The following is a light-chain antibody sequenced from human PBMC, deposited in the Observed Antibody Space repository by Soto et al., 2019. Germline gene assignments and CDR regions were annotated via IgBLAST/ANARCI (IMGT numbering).Light chain of an antibody. CDR1: RSNIGGGN. J-gene: IGLJ7*01. Sequence: QSVLTQPPSASGTPGQRVTISCSGSRSNIGGGNVYWYQQLPGTAPKLLIYKNNQRPSGVPDRFSGSKSGTSASLAISGLRSEDEADYYCAAWDDSLSGAVFGGGTQLTVL. CDR2: KNN. V-gene: IGLV1-47*01. CDR3: AAWDDSLSGAV.